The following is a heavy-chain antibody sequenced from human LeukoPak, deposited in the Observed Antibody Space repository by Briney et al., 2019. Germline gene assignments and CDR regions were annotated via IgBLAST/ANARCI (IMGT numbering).Heavy chain of an antibody. CDR1: GYSFSTYW. J-gene: IGHJ3*02. CDR3: ARAGGVSPYDTSAYPAAFDI. D-gene: IGHD3-22*01. V-gene: IGHV5-51*01. CDR2: IYPGDSDT. Sequence: GESLKISCKASGYSFSTYWIAWVRQMPGQGLEWMGIIYPGDSDTRYSPSFQGQVIISADKSTSTAYLHWSSLKASDTGMYYCARAGGVSPYDTSAYPAAFDIWGQGTMVTVSS.